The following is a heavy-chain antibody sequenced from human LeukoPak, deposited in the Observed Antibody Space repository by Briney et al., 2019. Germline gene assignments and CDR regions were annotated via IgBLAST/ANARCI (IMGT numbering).Heavy chain of an antibody. Sequence: SETLSLTCPVSGGSISSGVYYWSWIRQHPGKGLEWIGYIYYSGSTYYNPSLKSRVTISVNTSKNQFSLKLSSVTAADTAVYYCARGVRWLQLSYFDYWGQGTLVTVSS. CDR1: GGSISSGVYY. CDR2: IYYSGST. CDR3: ARGVRWLQLSYFDY. J-gene: IGHJ4*02. V-gene: IGHV4-31*03. D-gene: IGHD5-24*01.